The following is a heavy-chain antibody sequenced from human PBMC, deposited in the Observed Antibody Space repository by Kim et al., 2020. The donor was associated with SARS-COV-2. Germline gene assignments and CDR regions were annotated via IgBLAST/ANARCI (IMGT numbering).Heavy chain of an antibody. Sequence: ASVKVSCKASGYTFTSYAMNWVRQAPGQGLEWMGWINTNTGNPTYAQGFTGRFVFSLDTSVSTAYLQISSLKAEDTAVYYCAREPEQWLGDAFDIWGQGTMVTVSS. CDR3: AREPEQWLGDAFDI. D-gene: IGHD6-19*01. CDR1: GYTFTSYA. V-gene: IGHV7-4-1*02. CDR2: INTNTGNP. J-gene: IGHJ3*02.